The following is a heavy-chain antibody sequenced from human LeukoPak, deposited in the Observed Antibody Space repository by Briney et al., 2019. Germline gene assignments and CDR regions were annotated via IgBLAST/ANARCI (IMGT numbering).Heavy chain of an antibody. J-gene: IGHJ4*02. CDR1: GFTFSDYA. Sequence: GRSLRLSCAASGFTFSDYAIHWVRQAPGKGLEWVSSITSGSSNIYYADSVKGRFTISRDNAENSLHLQMNSLRAEDTAVYFCLRGDTRDYWGQGTLVTVSS. V-gene: IGHV3-21*01. CDR3: LRGDTRDY. D-gene: IGHD2-15*01. CDR2: ITSGSSNI.